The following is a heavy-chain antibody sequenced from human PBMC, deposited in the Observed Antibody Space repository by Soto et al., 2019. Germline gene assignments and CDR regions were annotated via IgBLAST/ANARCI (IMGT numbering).Heavy chain of an antibody. CDR2: VHYTGSP. CDR3: VRHTNGYNPFDH. D-gene: IGHD5-18*01. V-gene: IGHV4-39*01. J-gene: IGHJ4*02. Sequence: SETLSLTCTVSSASIGITNYHWGWIRQPPGTGLECLAIVHYTGSPHYNTSLESRPTISLDTSMNKFSLKMTSVTAADTAVYYCVRHTNGYNPFDHWGQGTLVTVSS. CDR1: SASIGITNYH.